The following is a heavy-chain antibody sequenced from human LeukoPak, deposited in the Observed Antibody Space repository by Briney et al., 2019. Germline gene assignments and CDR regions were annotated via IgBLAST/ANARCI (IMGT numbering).Heavy chain of an antibody. CDR3: ARGARTYYYGSGSPTDASDY. Sequence: GGSLRLSCAASGFIFSSSTINWVRQAPGKGLEWVSYISSSSSTIYYADSVKGRFTISRDNAKNSLYLQMNSLRAEDTAVYYCARGARTYYYGSGSPTDASDYWGQGTLVTVSS. J-gene: IGHJ4*02. D-gene: IGHD3-10*01. V-gene: IGHV3-48*04. CDR1: GFIFSSST. CDR2: ISSSSSTI.